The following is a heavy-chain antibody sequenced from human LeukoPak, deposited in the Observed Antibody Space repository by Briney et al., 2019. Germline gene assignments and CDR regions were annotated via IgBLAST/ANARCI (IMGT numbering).Heavy chain of an antibody. J-gene: IGHJ4*02. CDR3: ARAVPAAMYGGGAFDY. V-gene: IGHV4-39*07. D-gene: IGHD2-2*01. CDR1: NDSLSSSSYY. CDR2: IFYNENT. Sequence: PSETLSLPCTVSNDSLSSSSYYWRWIPQPPAEGLERNGSIFYNENTYYNPSLKSRVTISVDQSMNQFSHKLNSLTAAGTAVYYCARAVPAAMYGGGAFDYWGEGTLVSVSS.